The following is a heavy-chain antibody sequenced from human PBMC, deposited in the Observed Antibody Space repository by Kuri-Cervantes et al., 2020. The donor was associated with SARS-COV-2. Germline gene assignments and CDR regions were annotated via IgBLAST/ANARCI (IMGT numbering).Heavy chain of an antibody. V-gene: IGHV4-39*01. Sequence: SETLSLTCTVSGGSISSSSYYWGWIRQPPGKGLEWIGSIYYSGSTYYNPSLKSRVTISVDTSKHQFSLKLSSVTAADTAVYYCRYSGWSGPYYYYMDVWGKGTTVTVSS. D-gene: IGHD3-3*01. CDR1: GGSISSSSYY. CDR2: IYYSGST. CDR3: RYSGWSGPYYYYMDV. J-gene: IGHJ6*03.